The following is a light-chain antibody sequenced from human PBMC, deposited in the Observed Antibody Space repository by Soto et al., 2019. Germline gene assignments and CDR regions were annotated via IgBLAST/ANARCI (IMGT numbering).Light chain of an antibody. V-gene: IGKV3-15*01. CDR2: GAS. CDR1: QSVSSR. Sequence: EIMMSLSLATLSVYPGERVTLSCRASQSVSSRLAWYHQKPGQSPRLLIYGASTRATGIPARFSGSGSGTEFTLTISSLQSEDFGLYYCHQYNNFWTFGQGSMV. J-gene: IGKJ1*01. CDR3: HQYNNFWT.